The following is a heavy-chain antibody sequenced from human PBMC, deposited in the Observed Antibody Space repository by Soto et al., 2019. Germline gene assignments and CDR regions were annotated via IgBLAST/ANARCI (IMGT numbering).Heavy chain of an antibody. CDR2: IYATGTT. CDR3: VRDGTKTLRDWFDP. V-gene: IGHV4-4*07. CDR1: GASIRGFY. Sequence: SETLSLTCAVSGASIRGFYWSWIRKSAGKGLEWIGRIYATGTTDYNPSLKSRVMMSVDTSKKQFSLKLRSVTAADTAVYYCVRDGTKTLRDWFDPWGQGISVTVSS. J-gene: IGHJ5*02. D-gene: IGHD1-1*01.